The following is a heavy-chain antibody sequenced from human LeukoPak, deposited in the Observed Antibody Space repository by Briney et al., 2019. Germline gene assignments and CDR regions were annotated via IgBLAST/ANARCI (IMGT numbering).Heavy chain of an antibody. CDR2: IYYSGST. CDR1: GGSISSSDYY. V-gene: IGHV4-39*07. J-gene: IGHJ6*03. CDR3: ARDLHDYYYFYMDV. Sequence: SETLSLTCTVSGGSISSSDYYWAWIRQPPGKGLEWIGSIYYSGSTYHNPSVKSGFSISVDTSKNQFSLRLSSVTAADTAVYYCARDLHDYYYFYMDVWGKRTTVTLSS.